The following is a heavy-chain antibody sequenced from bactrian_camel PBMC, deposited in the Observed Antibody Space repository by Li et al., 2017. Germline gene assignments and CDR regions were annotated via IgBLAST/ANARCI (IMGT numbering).Heavy chain of an antibody. D-gene: IGHD2*01. CDR3: ALTSAGGSRYGVPVWYNY. Sequence: HVQLVESGGGSVQAGGSLKLSCTYSGYTSFIDCMGWFRQAPGKGLEWVSGINAGGSSSYYADSLKGRFTISRDNAKNSLYLQLNSLKSEDTAMYYCALTSAGGSRYGVPVWYNYWGQGTQVTVS. J-gene: IGHJ4*01. CDR2: INAGGSSS. V-gene: IGHV3S1*01. CDR1: GYTSFIDC.